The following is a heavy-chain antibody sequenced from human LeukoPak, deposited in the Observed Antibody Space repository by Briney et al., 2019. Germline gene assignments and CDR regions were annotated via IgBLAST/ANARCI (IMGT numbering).Heavy chain of an antibody. CDR2: INHSGST. D-gene: IGHD3-16*02. V-gene: IGHV4-34*01. CDR3: ARGKIMITFGGVIAAGWFDP. CDR1: GGSFSDYS. J-gene: IGHJ5*02. Sequence: PSETLSLTCAVYGGSFSDYSWTWIRQPPGKGLEWIGEINHSGSTNYNPSLKSRVTISVDMSKNQFSLRLSSVTAADTAVYYCARGKIMITFGGVIAAGWFDPWGQGTLVTVSS.